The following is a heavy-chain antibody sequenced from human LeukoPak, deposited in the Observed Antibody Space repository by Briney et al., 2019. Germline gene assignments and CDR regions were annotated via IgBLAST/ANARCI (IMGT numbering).Heavy chain of an antibody. Sequence: GGSLRLSCAASGFTFSDYYMSWIRQAPGKGLEWVSYISSSGSTIYYADSVKGRFTISRGNAKNSLYLQMNSLRAEDTAVYYCARLRADSSSYGSDDAFDIWGQGTMVTVSS. V-gene: IGHV3-11*01. J-gene: IGHJ3*02. CDR3: ARLRADSSSYGSDDAFDI. CDR1: GFTFSDYY. D-gene: IGHD6-13*01. CDR2: ISSSGSTI.